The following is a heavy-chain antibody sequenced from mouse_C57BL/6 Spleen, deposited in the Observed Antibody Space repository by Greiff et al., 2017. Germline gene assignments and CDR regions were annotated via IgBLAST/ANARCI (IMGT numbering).Heavy chain of an antibody. Sequence: VQLQQSGPELVKPGASVKISCKASGYSFTGYYMNWVKQSPEKSLEWIGEINPSTGGTTYNQKFKAKATLTVDKSSSTAYMQLKSLTSEDSAVYYCARSLIYYYGSSLYWYFDVWGKGTTVTVSS. V-gene: IGHV1-42*01. J-gene: IGHJ1*03. D-gene: IGHD1-1*01. CDR2: INPSTGGT. CDR3: ARSLIYYYGSSLYWYFDV. CDR1: GYSFTGYY.